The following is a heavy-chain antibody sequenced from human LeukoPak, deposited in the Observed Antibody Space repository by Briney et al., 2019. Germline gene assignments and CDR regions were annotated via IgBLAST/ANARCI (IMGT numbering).Heavy chain of an antibody. CDR3: ARGLGEAAGTTGAFDI. Sequence: KPSETLSLTCAVYGGSFSGYYWSWIRQPPGKGLEWIGEINHSGSTNYNPSLKSRVTISVDTSKNQFSLKLSSVTAADTAVYYCARGLGEAAGTTGAFDIWGQGTMVTVSS. J-gene: IGHJ3*02. D-gene: IGHD6-13*01. V-gene: IGHV4-34*01. CDR1: GGSFSGYY. CDR2: INHSGST.